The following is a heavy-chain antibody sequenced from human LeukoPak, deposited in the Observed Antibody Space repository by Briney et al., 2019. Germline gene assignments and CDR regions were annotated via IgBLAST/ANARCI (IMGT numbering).Heavy chain of an antibody. CDR2: ISSRGTYI. CDR3: ARGGGLDV. D-gene: IGHD3-16*01. CDR1: GFTFSGYS. Sequence: GGSLRLSCAASGFTFSGYSINWVRQAPGKGLEWVSSISSRGTYIFYADSLKGRLTISRDNANNLVYLQMNSLRAEDTAVYFCARGGGLDVWGQGATVTVSS. V-gene: IGHV3-21*04. J-gene: IGHJ6*02.